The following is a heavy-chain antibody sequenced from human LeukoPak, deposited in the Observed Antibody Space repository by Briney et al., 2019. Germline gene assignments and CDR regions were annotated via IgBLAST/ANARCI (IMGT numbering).Heavy chain of an antibody. CDR2: IYSSGRT. CDR3: ARAPWRSWIVRPFDP. Sequence: SSQTLSLTCTISGTSITSGSYFWSWIRQPTGNELEWLGLIYSSGRTNYNPSLKSRVTFSVDTSKNQFSLKLSSVTAADTAVYYCARAPWRSWIVRPFDPWGQGTLVTVSS. J-gene: IGHJ5*02. CDR1: GTSITSGSYF. V-gene: IGHV4-61*02. D-gene: IGHD2-8*01.